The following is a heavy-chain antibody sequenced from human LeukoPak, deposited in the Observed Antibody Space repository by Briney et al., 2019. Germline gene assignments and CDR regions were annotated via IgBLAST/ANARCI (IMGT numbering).Heavy chain of an antibody. V-gene: IGHV4-34*01. CDR2: INHSGST. CDR1: GGSFSGYY. D-gene: IGHD6-13*01. J-gene: IGHJ4*02. Sequence: SETLSLTCAVYGGSFSGYYWSWIRQPPGKGLEWIGEINHSGSTNYNPSLKSRVTISVDTSKNQFSLKLSSVTAADTAVYYCARYSRGDALNYWGQGTLVTVSS. CDR3: ARYSRGDALNY.